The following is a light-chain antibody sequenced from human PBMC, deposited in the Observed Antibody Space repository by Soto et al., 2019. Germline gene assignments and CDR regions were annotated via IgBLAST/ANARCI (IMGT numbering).Light chain of an antibody. J-gene: IGKJ1*01. V-gene: IGKV1-39*01. CDR1: QSIASR. Sequence: DIQMTQSPSSLSASVGDRVTITCRASQSIASRLNWYQQKPGSAPKLLIYGASTLASGVPSRFSGSGSGTDFTLTVSSLQVEDFATYYCQQTDTIPRTFGQGTKVDVK. CDR3: QQTDTIPRT. CDR2: GAS.